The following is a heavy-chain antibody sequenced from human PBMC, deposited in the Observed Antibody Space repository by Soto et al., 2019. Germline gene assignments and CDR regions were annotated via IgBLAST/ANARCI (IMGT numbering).Heavy chain of an antibody. CDR1: GFTVSSHY. D-gene: IGHD2-2*01. Sequence: LRLSCAPSGFTVSSHYMSWVRQAPGKGLEWVSVINSGGSTYYADSVKGRFTISRDHSRNTLYLQMNSLRVEDTAVYYCAREVFCSSSSCHVRYGMDVWGQGTTVTVSS. V-gene: IGHV3-53*01. CDR3: AREVFCSSSSCHVRYGMDV. CDR2: INSGGST. J-gene: IGHJ6*02.